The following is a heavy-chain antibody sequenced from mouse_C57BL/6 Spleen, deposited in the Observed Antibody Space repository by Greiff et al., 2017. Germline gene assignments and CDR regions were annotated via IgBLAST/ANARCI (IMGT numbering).Heavy chain of an antibody. V-gene: IGHV14-4*01. D-gene: IGHD1-1*01. CDR1: GFNIKDDY. J-gene: IGHJ3*01. CDR3: TTMGTTVARRFAY. CDR2: IDPENGDT. Sequence: EVKLVESGAELVRPGASVKLSCTASGFNIKDDYMHWVKQRPEQGLEWIGWIDPENGDTEYASKFQGKATITADTSSNTAYLQLSSLTSEDTAVYYCTTMGTTVARRFAYWGQGTLVTVSA.